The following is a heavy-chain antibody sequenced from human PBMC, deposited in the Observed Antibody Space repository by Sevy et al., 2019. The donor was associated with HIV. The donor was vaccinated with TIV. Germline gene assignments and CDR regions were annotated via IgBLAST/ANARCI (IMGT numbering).Heavy chain of an antibody. CDR1: GFTFSIIY. V-gene: IGHV3-15*01. CDR3: TTVRFPHWGSEAFDI. J-gene: IGHJ3*02. Sequence: GGSLRLSCAASGFTFSIIYMSWVRQSPGKGLEWVGRMKSKIDGGTIDYAAPVKDRFTMSRDDSKNILYLQMNCLKADDTAVYYCTTVRFPHWGSEAFDIWGQGTMVTVSS. CDR2: MKSKIDGGTI. D-gene: IGHD3-16*01.